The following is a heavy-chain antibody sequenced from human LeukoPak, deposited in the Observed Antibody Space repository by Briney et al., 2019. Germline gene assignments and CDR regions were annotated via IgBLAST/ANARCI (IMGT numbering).Heavy chain of an antibody. Sequence: GASLRLSRAASGFTLRRYAMSWVRQAPGKGLEWVSAINSDGSTYYPHPVKGRFTMSKDNSKNMVHLQINSVRAEDTAVYYCAKDVGYCGGDCYSGFDYWGQGTLVTVSS. V-gene: IGHV3-23*01. CDR1: GFTLRRYA. D-gene: IGHD2-21*02. CDR2: INSDGST. J-gene: IGHJ4*02. CDR3: AKDVGYCGGDCYSGFDY.